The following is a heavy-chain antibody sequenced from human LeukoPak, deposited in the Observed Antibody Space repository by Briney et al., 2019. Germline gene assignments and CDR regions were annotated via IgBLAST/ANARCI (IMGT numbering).Heavy chain of an antibody. Sequence: SETLSLTCAVYGGSFSGYYWSWIRQPPGKGLEWIGEINHSGSTNYNPSLKSRVTISVDTSKNQFSLKLSSVTAADTAVYYCARSIAAVDGYWGQGTLVTVSS. D-gene: IGHD6-13*01. CDR3: ARSIAAVDGY. CDR2: INHSGST. V-gene: IGHV4-34*01. CDR1: GGSFSGYY. J-gene: IGHJ4*02.